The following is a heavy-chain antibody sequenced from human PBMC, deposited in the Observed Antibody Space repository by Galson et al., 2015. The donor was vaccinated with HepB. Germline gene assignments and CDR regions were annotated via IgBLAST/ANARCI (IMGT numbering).Heavy chain of an antibody. CDR3: ARAPGVAYYEFWGYYPSDV. CDR1: GFTFSSYS. CDR2: ISSSSSYI. D-gene: IGHD3-3*01. Sequence: SLRLSCAASGFTFSSYSMNWVRQAPGKGLEWVSSISSSSSYIYYADSVKGRFTISRDNAKNSLYLQMNSLRAEDTAVYYCARAPGVAYYEFWGYYPSDVWGKGTTVTVSS. V-gene: IGHV3-21*01. J-gene: IGHJ6*04.